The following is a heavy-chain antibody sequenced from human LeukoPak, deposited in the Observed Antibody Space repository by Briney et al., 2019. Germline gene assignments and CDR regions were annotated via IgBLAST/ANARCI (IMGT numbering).Heavy chain of an antibody. D-gene: IGHD2-15*01. CDR2: INSDGSST. J-gene: IGHJ4*02. CDR3: ARKYCSGGSCYFDY. V-gene: IGHV3-74*01. Sequence: GGSLRLSCAASGFTFSSYWMHWVRHAPGKGLVWVSRINSDGSSTRSADSVKGRFTISRDNAKNTLYLQMNSLRAEDTAVYYCARKYCSGGSCYFDYWGQGTLVTVSS. CDR1: GFTFSSYW.